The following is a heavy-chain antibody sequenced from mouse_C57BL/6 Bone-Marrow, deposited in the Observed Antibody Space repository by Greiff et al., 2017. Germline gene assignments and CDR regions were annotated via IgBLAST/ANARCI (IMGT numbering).Heavy chain of an antibody. CDR1: GFTFSDYG. CDR3: ARYDYDEAMDY. V-gene: IGHV5-17*01. J-gene: IGHJ4*01. CDR2: ISSGSSTI. Sequence: EVKLEESGGGLVKPGGSLKLSCAASGFTFSDYGMHWVRQAPEKGLEWVAYISSGSSTIYYADTVKGRFTISRDNAKNTLFLQMTSLRSEDTAMYYCARYDYDEAMDYWGQGTSVTVSS. D-gene: IGHD2-4*01.